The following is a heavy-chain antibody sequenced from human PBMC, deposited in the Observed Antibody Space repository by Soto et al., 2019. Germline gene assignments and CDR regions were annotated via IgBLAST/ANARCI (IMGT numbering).Heavy chain of an antibody. CDR2: ISSSGSTI. CDR1: GFTFSSYE. J-gene: IGHJ3*02. D-gene: IGHD2-15*01. V-gene: IGHV3-48*03. CDR3: VVVHDAFDI. Sequence: EVQLVESGGGLVQPGGSLRLSCAASGFTFSSYEMNWVRQAPGKGLEWVSYISSSGSTIYYADSVKGRFTISRDNAKNSLYLQMNSLRAEDTAVYYCVVVHDAFDIWGQGTMVTVSS.